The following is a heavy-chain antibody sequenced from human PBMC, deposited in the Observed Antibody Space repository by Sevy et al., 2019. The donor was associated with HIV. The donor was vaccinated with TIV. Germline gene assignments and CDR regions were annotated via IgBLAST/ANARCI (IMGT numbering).Heavy chain of an antibody. CDR2: INPNSGGT. J-gene: IGHJ6*02. CDR1: GYTFTGYY. Sequence: ASVKVSCKASGYTFTGYYMHWVRQAPGQGLEWMGWINPNSGGTNYAQTFQGRVTMTRDTSISTAYMELSRLRSDDTAVYYCARVNYDFWSGYYFASPTKYYYYYGMDVWGQGTTVTVSS. D-gene: IGHD3-3*01. CDR3: ARVNYDFWSGYYFASPTKYYYYYGMDV. V-gene: IGHV1-2*02.